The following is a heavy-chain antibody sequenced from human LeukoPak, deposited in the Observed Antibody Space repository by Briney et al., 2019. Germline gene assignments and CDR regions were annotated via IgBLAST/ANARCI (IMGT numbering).Heavy chain of an antibody. J-gene: IGHJ4*02. CDR1: GGSISSYY. V-gene: IGHV4-59*08. Sequence: PSETLSLTCTVSGGSISSYYWSWIRQPPGKGLEWIGYIYYSGSTNYNPSLKSRVTISVDTSKNQFSLKLTSVTAADTAVYYCARAIEVGAMTPFDYWGQGTLVTVSS. CDR2: IYYSGST. D-gene: IGHD1-26*01. CDR3: ARAIEVGAMTPFDY.